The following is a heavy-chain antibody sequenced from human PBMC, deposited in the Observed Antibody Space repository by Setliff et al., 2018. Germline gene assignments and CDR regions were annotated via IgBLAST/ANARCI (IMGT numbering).Heavy chain of an antibody. D-gene: IGHD6-19*01. CDR3: AREQWLDPPGYYYMDV. CDR2: IYYSGIT. CDR1: GGSISSYY. Sequence: SETLSLTCSVSGGSISSYYWSWIRQPPGKGLEWIGYIYYSGITTYNPSLKSRVTISVDTSKNQFSLKLNSVTAADMAVYYCAREQWLDPPGYYYMDVWAKGTTVTVSS. J-gene: IGHJ6*03. V-gene: IGHV4-59*12.